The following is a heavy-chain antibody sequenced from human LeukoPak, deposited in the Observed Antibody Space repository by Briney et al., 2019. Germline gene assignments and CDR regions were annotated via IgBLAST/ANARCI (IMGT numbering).Heavy chain of an antibody. J-gene: IGHJ6*03. V-gene: IGHV3-7*01. D-gene: IGHD4-17*01. CDR1: GFTFSTYW. CDR3: ARGYCDPLDYYYYMDV. Sequence: GGSLRLSCAASGFTFSTYWMSWVRQAPGKGLEWVANIKQDGGEKYYVDSVKGRFTISRDNAKNSLYLQMNSLRTEDTAVYYCARGYCDPLDYYYYMDVWGNGTTVTVSS. CDR2: IKQDGGEK.